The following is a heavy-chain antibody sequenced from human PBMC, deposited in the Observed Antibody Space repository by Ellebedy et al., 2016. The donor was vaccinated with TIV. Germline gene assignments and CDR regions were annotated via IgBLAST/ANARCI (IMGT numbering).Heavy chain of an antibody. V-gene: IGHV1-58*01. Sequence: SVKVSXXASGFTFTSYAVQWVRQARGQQLEWIGWIVVGSGNTNYAQKFQERVTITRDMSTSTAYMELSSLRSEDTAVYYCAAADCTSCYLLSWGQGTLVTVSS. CDR1: GFTFTSYA. CDR2: IVVGSGNT. D-gene: IGHD2-2*01. CDR3: AAADCTSCYLLS. J-gene: IGHJ4*02.